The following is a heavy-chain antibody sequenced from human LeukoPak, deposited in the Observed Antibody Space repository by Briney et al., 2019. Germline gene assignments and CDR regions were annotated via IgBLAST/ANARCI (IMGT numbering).Heavy chain of an antibody. J-gene: IGHJ4*02. CDR1: GGSISSYY. CDR3: ANLIYDSRGYYFDY. V-gene: IGHV4-59*08. CDR2: IHYSAST. D-gene: IGHD3-22*01. Sequence: SETLSLTCTVSGGSISSYYWSWIRQPPGKGLEWMGYIHYSASTNYNPSLKSRVTISVDTSKTQFSLKLRSVTAADTAVYYCANLIYDSRGYYFDYWGQGTVVTVSS.